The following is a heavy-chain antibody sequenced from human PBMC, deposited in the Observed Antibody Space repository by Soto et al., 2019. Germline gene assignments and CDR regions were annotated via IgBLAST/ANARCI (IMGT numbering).Heavy chain of an antibody. CDR2: ISGSGGST. V-gene: IGHV3-23*01. CDR1: GFTFSSYA. D-gene: IGHD3-10*01. Sequence: GWSLRLSCAASGFTFSSYAMSWVRQAPGKGLEWVSAISGSGGSTYYADSVKGRFTISRDNSKNTLYLQMNSLRAEDTAVYYCAKDWFYGSGSSDAFDIWGQGTMVTVSS. CDR3: AKDWFYGSGSSDAFDI. J-gene: IGHJ3*02.